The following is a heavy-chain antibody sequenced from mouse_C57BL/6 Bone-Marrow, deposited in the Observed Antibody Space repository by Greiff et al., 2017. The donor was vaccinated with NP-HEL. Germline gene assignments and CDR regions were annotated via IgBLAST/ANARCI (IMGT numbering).Heavy chain of an antibody. CDR1: GYTFTSYW. D-gene: IGHD3-3*01. CDR3: ARRDLNAMDY. CDR2: IDPSDSYT. J-gene: IGHJ4*01. V-gene: IGHV1-59*01. Sequence: VQLQQSGAELVRPGTSVKLSCKASGYTFTSYWMHWVKQRPGQGLEWIGVIDPSDSYTNYNQKFKGKATLTVDTSSSTAYMQLSSLTSEDSAVYYCARRDLNAMDYWGQGTSVTVSS.